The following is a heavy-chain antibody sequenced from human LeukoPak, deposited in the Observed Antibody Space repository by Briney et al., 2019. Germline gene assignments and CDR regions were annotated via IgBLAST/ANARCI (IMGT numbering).Heavy chain of an antibody. CDR2: ISLRGGSK. CDR1: GFTFSTYA. CDR3: AREPENNYDNSGYFDAFDI. Sequence: GGSLRLSCAASGFTFSTYAMNWVRQAPGKGLEWVAAISLRGGSKYYADSVKGRFTISGDNSRNTLYLEMNSLRPEDSAVYFCAREPENNYDNSGYFDAFDIWGPGTMVIVSS. J-gene: IGHJ3*02. V-gene: IGHV3-30-3*01. D-gene: IGHD3-22*01.